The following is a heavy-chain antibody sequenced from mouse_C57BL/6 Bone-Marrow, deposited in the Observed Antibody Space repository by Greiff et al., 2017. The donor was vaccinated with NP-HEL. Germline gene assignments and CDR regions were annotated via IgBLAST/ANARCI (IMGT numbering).Heavy chain of an antibody. Sequence: QVQLQQSGPGLVQPSQSLSITCTVSGFSLTSYGVHWVRQSPGKGLEWLGVIWSGGSTDYNAAFISRLSISKDNSKSQVFFKMNSLQADDTAIYYCARTRDYGSSYGLFFAYWGQGTLVTVSA. D-gene: IGHD1-1*01. CDR3: ARTRDYGSSYGLFFAY. V-gene: IGHV2-2*01. CDR2: IWSGGST. J-gene: IGHJ3*01. CDR1: GFSLTSYG.